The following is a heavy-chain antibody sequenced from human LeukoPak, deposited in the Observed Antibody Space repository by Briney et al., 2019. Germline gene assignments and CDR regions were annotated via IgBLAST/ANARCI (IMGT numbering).Heavy chain of an antibody. V-gene: IGHV3-21*01. D-gene: IGHD3-10*01. J-gene: IGHJ4*02. CDR2: IISSSSYI. Sequence: PGGSLRLSCAASGFTFSSYSMNWVRQAPGKGLEWVSSIISSSSYIYYADSVKGRFTISRDNAKNSLYLQMNSLRAEDTAVYYCARSQSPRITMVRGVTWDYWGQGTLVTVSS. CDR1: GFTFSSYS. CDR3: ARSQSPRITMVRGVTWDY.